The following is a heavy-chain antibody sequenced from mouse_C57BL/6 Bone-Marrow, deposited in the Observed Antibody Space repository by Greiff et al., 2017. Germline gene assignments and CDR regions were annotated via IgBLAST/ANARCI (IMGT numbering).Heavy chain of an antibody. Sequence: EVKVEESGGGLVQPGGSLSLSCAASGFTFTDYYMSWVRQPPGKALEWLGFIRNKANGYTTEYSASVKGRFTISRDNSQSILYLQMNALRAEDSATYYCARSPFTTVRAMDYWGQGTSVTVSS. CDR1: GFTFTDYY. D-gene: IGHD1-1*01. V-gene: IGHV7-3*01. J-gene: IGHJ4*01. CDR2: IRNKANGYTT. CDR3: ARSPFTTVRAMDY.